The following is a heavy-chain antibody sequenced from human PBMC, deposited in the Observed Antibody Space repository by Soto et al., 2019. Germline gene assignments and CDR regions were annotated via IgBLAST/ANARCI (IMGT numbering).Heavy chain of an antibody. CDR2: IYWDGDK. D-gene: IGHD3-3*01. CDR3: AHRVLRTVFGLVTTTAIYFDF. Sequence: QITLNESGPTQVKPRQTLTLTCTFSGFSLTTSGVGVGGIRQSPGKAPEWLALIYWDGDKRNSSSLKSRLTITKHTSKNRVVLTMADLDPADTATYYCAHRVLRTVFGLVTTTAIYFDFWGQGTPVAVSS. J-gene: IGHJ4*02. CDR1: GFSLTTSGVG. V-gene: IGHV2-5*02.